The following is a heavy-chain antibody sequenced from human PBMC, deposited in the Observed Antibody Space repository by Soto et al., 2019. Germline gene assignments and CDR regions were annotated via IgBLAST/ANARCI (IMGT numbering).Heavy chain of an antibody. CDR3: ARDRQYYDSSGYLVYYFDY. V-gene: IGHV4-4*07. CDR2: SYTSGST. D-gene: IGHD3-22*01. Sequence: QVQLQESGPGLVKPSETLSLTCTVSGGSISSYYWSWIRQPAGKGLEWIGRSYTSGSTNYNPSLKSLVTMSVDTSKNQFSLKMSSVTAADTAVYYCARDRQYYDSSGYLVYYFDYWGQGTLVTVSS. J-gene: IGHJ4*02. CDR1: GGSISSYY.